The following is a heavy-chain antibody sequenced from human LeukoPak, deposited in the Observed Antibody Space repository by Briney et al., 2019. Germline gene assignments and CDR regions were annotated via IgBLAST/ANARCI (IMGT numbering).Heavy chain of an antibody. CDR2: FYTSGSA. V-gene: IGHV4-4*07. CDR3: ARDLGYSASY. J-gene: IGHJ4*02. CDR1: GGSISSYY. Sequence: PSETLSLTCTVSGGSISSYYWTWIRQPAGKGLEWIGHFYTSGSAKYNPSLMSRVTISVDTSKNQFSLKLNSVTAADTAVYYCARDLGYSASYWGQGTLVTVSS. D-gene: IGHD3-22*01.